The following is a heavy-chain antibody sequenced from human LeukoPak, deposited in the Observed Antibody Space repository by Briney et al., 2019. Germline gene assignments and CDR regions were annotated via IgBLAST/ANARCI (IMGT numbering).Heavy chain of an antibody. V-gene: IGHV1-24*01. CDR3: ATDGSSSYYYYGMDV. Sequence: ASVKVSCKVSGYTFTELSMHWVRQAPGKGLEWMGGFDPEDGETIYAQKFQGRVTMTEDTSTDTAYTELSSLRSEDTAVYYCATDGSSSYYYYGMDVWGQGTTVTVSS. J-gene: IGHJ6*02. CDR2: FDPEDGET. CDR1: GYTFTELS.